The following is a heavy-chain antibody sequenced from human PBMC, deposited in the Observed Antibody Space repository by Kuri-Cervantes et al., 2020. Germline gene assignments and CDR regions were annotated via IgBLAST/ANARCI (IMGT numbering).Heavy chain of an antibody. CDR3: AKAGGYCSGGSCLDY. V-gene: IGHV3-30-3*01. Sequence: GESLKISCAASGFTFSSYAMHWVRQAPGKGLEWVAVISYDGSNKYYADSVKGRFTISRDNSKNTLYLQMNSLRAEDTAVYYCAKAGGYCSGGSCLDYWGQGTLVTVSS. CDR2: ISYDGSNK. CDR1: GFTFSSYA. D-gene: IGHD2-15*01. J-gene: IGHJ4*02.